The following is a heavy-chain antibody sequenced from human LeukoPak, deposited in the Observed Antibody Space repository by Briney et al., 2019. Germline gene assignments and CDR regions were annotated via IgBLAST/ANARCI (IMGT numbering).Heavy chain of an antibody. D-gene: IGHD1-14*01. CDR3: AKPAKTDYADY. CDR1: GFTFSDYY. CDR2: ISGSGGNT. Sequence: GGSVRLSCAASGFTFSDYYMSWIRQAPGKGLEWVSAISGSGGNTYYADSVKGRFTISRDNSKNTLYLQMNSLRAEDTALYYCAKPAKTDYADYWGQGTLVTVSS. V-gene: IGHV3-23*01. J-gene: IGHJ4*02.